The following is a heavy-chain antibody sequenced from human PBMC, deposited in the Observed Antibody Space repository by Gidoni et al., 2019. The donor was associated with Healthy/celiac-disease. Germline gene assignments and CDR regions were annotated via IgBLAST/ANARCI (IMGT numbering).Heavy chain of an antibody. D-gene: IGHD6-13*01. Sequence: EVQLVESGGGLVQPGGSLRLSCAASGSTFSSDEMNWVRQAPGKGLEWVSYIISSGSTIYYADSVKGRFTLSRDNAKNSLYLQMNSLRAEDTAVYYCARRKTIAAAGTYSYYFDYWGQGTLVTVSS. J-gene: IGHJ4*02. CDR1: GSTFSSDE. CDR3: ARRKTIAAAGTYSYYFDY. CDR2: IISSGSTI. V-gene: IGHV3-48*03.